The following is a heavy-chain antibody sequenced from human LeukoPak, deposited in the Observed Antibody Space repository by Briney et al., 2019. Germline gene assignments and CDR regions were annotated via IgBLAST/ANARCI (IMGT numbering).Heavy chain of an antibody. V-gene: IGHV3-53*01. D-gene: IGHD3-3*01. J-gene: IGHJ3*02. CDR1: GFIVSDYY. CDR3: ARDSSDFGDALDI. CDR2: IYTGGRT. Sequence: GGSLRLSCAVSGFIVSDYYMYWVRQAPGKSLEWVSVIYTGGRTPYADSVRGRVTISRDSPKNTLYLQMDSLRAEDTAVYYCARDSSDFGDALDIWGQGTMVTVSS.